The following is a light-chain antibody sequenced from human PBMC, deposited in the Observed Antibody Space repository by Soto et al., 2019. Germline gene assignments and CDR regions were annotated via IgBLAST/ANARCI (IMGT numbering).Light chain of an antibody. Sequence: EIVLTPSPGTLSLSPGDRATLACRASQSVSNNYVAWYQPKPGQAPRLLIFRASNKATGVPDRFSGSGSGTDFTLTISRLEPEDFAVYYCQQYGSSPLTFGGGTKVDI. V-gene: IGKV3-20*01. J-gene: IGKJ4*01. CDR1: QSVSNNY. CDR2: RAS. CDR3: QQYGSSPLT.